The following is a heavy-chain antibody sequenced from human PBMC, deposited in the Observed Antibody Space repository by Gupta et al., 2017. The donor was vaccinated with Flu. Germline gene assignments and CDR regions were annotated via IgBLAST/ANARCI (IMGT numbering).Heavy chain of an antibody. D-gene: IGHD3-3*01. CDR3: ARGYYDFDY. V-gene: IGHV3-48*01. J-gene: IGHJ4*02. CDR2: ISSSSSTI. Sequence: MNWVRQAPGKGLEWVSYISSSSSTIYYADSVKGRFTISRDNAKNSLYLQMNSLRAEDTAVYYCARGYYDFDYWGQGTLVTVSS.